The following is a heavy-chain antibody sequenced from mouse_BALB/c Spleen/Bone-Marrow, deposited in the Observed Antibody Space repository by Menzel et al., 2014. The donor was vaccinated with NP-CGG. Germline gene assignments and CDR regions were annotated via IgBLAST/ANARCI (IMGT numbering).Heavy chain of an antibody. CDR2: IDPETGGT. CDR3: KRWDGNYGWFAS. D-gene: IGHD2-1*01. Sequence: VKLMESGAELVRPGASVTLSCKASGYTFTDYEMHWVKQTPVHGLEWIGAIDPETGGTAYNQKFKGKATLTADKSSSPASMELRSLTSEDSAVYYCKRWDGNYGWFASWGQGTLVTVSA. J-gene: IGHJ3*01. V-gene: IGHV1-15*01. CDR1: GYTFTDYE.